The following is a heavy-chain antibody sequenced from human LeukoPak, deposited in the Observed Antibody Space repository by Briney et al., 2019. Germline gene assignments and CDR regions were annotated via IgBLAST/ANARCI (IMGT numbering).Heavy chain of an antibody. CDR1: GGTFSSYA. CDR3: ASYSRYCSSTGCRPPRYYYYYMDV. Sequence: SVRVSCKASGGTFSSYAISWVRQAPGQGLEWMGGIIPIFGTANYAQKFQGRVTITTDESTSTAYMELSSLRSEDTAVYYCASYSRYCSSTGCRPPRYYYYYMDVWGKGTTVTVSS. V-gene: IGHV1-69*05. J-gene: IGHJ6*03. CDR2: IIPIFGTA. D-gene: IGHD2-2*01.